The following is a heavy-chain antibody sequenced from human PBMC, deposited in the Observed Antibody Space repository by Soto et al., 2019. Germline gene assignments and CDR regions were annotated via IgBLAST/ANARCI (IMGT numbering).Heavy chain of an antibody. D-gene: IGHD3-10*01. J-gene: IGHJ2*01. CDR3: ARGKGMRNWYFDL. V-gene: IGHV1-2*04. Sequence: ASVKVSCKASGYTFTGYYMHWVRQAPGQGLEWMGWINPNSGGTNYAQKFQGWVTMTRDTSISTAYMELSRLRSDDTAVYYCARGKGMRNWYFDLWGRGTLVTVSS. CDR1: GYTFTGYY. CDR2: INPNSGGT.